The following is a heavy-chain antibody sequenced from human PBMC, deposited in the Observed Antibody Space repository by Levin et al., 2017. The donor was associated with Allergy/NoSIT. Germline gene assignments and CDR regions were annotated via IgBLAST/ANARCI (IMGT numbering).Heavy chain of an antibody. CDR1: GYSFTSYD. V-gene: IGHV1-8*01. CDR2: MDPDSGNT. CDR3: ARNPARTGWFDH. D-gene: IGHD2-2*01. J-gene: IGHJ5*02. Sequence: ASVKVSCKASGYSFTSYDINWVRQAAGQGLVWLGWMDPDSGNTGYAQKFQGRVTLTRDTSTSTAYLELSSLMSDDTAVYYCARNPARTGWFDHWGQGTLVIVSS.